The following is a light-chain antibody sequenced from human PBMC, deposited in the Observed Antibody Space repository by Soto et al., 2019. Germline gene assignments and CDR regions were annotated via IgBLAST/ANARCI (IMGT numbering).Light chain of an antibody. CDR3: QQYNTYWT. J-gene: IGKJ1*01. Sequence: DIQMTQSPSTLSASVGDRVTIACRASQTISSSWLAWYQQKPGKAPNVLIYKASTLESGVPPRFSGSGSGTEFTLTISSLQPDDAATYYCQQYNTYWTFGQGTKVEIK. V-gene: IGKV1-5*03. CDR1: QTISSSW. CDR2: KAS.